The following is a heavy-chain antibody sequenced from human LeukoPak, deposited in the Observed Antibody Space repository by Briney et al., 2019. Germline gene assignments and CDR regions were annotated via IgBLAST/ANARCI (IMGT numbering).Heavy chain of an antibody. CDR3: ARHNYYDSSGFYGDLFDY. J-gene: IGHJ4*02. CDR1: GGTFSSYT. Sequence: SVKVSCKASGGTFSSYTISWVRQAPGQGLEWMGRIIPILGIANYAQKFQGRVTITADKSTSTAYMELSGLRSEDTAVYYCARHNYYDSSGFYGDLFDYWGQGTLVTVSS. V-gene: IGHV1-69*02. CDR2: IIPILGIA. D-gene: IGHD3-22*01.